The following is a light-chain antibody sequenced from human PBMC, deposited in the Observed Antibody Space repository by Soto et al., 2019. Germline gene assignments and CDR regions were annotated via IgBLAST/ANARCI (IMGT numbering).Light chain of an antibody. J-gene: IGKJ4*01. V-gene: IGKV4-1*01. CDR1: QRVLYSSNNKNY. CDR3: QQYYSTPLT. Sequence: DIVMTQSPDSLAVSLGERATINCKSSQRVLYSSNNKNYLAWYQQKPGQPPKLLIYWASTRESGVPDRFSGSGSGTDFTLTISSLQAEDVVVYYCQQYYSTPLTFGGGTKVEIK. CDR2: WAS.